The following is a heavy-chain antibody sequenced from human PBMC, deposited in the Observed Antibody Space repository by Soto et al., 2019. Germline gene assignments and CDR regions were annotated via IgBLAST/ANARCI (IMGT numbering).Heavy chain of an antibody. V-gene: IGHV3-30*18. CDR2: ISYDGSNK. CDR3: AKDRFDY. J-gene: IGHJ4*02. CDR1: GFTFSSYG. Sequence: GGSLRLSCAASGFTFSSYGMHWVRQAPGKGLEWVAVISYDGSNKYYADSVKGRFTISRDNSKNTLYLQMNSLRAEDTAVYYCAKDRFDYWGQGTLVTVSS.